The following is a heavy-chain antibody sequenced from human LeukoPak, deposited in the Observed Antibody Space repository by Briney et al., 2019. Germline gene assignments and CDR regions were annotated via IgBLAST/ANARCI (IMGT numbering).Heavy chain of an antibody. J-gene: IGHJ5*02. CDR1: GGSISSYY. D-gene: IGHD3-10*01. V-gene: IGHV4-59*01. CDR3: ATTRSGSGTYGWFDP. Sequence: SETLSLTCTVSGGSISSYYWSWIRQPPGKGLEWIGYIYYSGSTNYNPSLKSRVTISVDTSKNQFSLKLNSVSAADTAVYYCATTRSGSGTYGWFDPWGQGTLVTVSS. CDR2: IYYSGST.